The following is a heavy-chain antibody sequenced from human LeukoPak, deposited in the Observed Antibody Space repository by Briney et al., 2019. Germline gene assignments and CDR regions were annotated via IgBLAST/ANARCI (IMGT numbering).Heavy chain of an antibody. V-gene: IGHV3-30*19. D-gene: IGHD4-17*01. CDR1: GFTFSSYG. Sequence: GGSLRLSCAASGFTFSSYGMHWVRQAPDKGLEWVAVISYDGSNKYYADSVKGRFTISRDNSKNTLYLQINSLRAEDTAVYYCARGVHGDPRRLLGLLDYWGQGTLVTVSS. CDR3: ARGVHGDPRRLLGLLDY. J-gene: IGHJ4*02. CDR2: ISYDGSNK.